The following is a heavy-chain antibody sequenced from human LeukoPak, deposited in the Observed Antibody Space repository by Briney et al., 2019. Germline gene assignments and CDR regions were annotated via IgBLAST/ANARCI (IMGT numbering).Heavy chain of an antibody. CDR1: GFTFSSYA. CDR3: ARGDIVVVPTAVGSWDY. J-gene: IGHJ4*02. D-gene: IGHD2-2*01. Sequence: GGSLRLSCAASGFTFSSYAMSWVRQAPGKGVEWVSGISISGVNTFYADSVKGRFTISRDNSKNTLHLQMNSLRAEDTAVYYCARGDIVVVPTAVGSWDYWGQGTLVTVSS. CDR2: ISISGVNT. V-gene: IGHV3-23*01.